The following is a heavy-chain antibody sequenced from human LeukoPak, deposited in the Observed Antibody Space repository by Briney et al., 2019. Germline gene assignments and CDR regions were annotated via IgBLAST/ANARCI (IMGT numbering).Heavy chain of an antibody. CDR2: ISGTGAAM. CDR3: ARRDSSGWYYFDH. D-gene: IGHD6-19*01. CDR1: GFTFRGFE. J-gene: IGHJ4*02. V-gene: IGHV3-48*03. Sequence: GGSLRLSCAASGFTFRGFEMNWVRQAPGKGLEWVSYISGTGAAMYYADSVKGRFTISRDNAKNSLYLQMNSLRAEDSALYFCARRDSSGWYYFDHWGPGTLVTVSS.